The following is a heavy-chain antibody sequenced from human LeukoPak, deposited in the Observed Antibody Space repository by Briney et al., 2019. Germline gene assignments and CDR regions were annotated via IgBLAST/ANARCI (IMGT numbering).Heavy chain of an antibody. CDR3: ARDQEYSGSYYRYFDY. Sequence: SETLSLTCTVSGGSISDHYWTWIRQPPGKGLEWIGYIYYSGSTNYNPSLKSRVTISVDTSKNQFSLKVSSVTAADTAVYYCARDQEYSGSYYRYFDYWGQGALVTVSS. D-gene: IGHD1-26*01. V-gene: IGHV4-59*11. J-gene: IGHJ4*02. CDR2: IYYSGST. CDR1: GGSISDHY.